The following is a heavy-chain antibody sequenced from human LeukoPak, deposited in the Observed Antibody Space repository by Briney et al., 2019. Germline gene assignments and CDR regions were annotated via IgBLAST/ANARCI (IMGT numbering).Heavy chain of an antibody. Sequence: GGSLRLSCAASGFTFSNYGMSWVRQAPGKGLEWVSSISGDGDSTYYADSVKGRFTISRDNSKNTLYLQMNSLRAEDTAVYYCAKFLRFGTSSSGSPFDYWGQGTLVTVSS. CDR1: GFTFSNYG. J-gene: IGHJ4*02. D-gene: IGHD2-2*01. CDR2: ISGDGDST. CDR3: AKFLRFGTSSSGSPFDY. V-gene: IGHV3-23*01.